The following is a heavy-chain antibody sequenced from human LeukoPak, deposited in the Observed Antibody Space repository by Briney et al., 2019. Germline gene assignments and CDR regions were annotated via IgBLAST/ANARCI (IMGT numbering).Heavy chain of an antibody. CDR2: IYDTGIT. CDR3: ARGRDDYNDAPPPYYYMDV. Sequence: SQTLSLTCTVSGGSIGSGNFYWNWIRQHPGRGLEWIGYIYDTGITYYNPSLKSRVTISADTSKKQFSLNLRSVTAADTAVYRCARGRDDYNDAPPPYYYMDVWGKGTTVTVSS. D-gene: IGHD5-24*01. CDR1: GGSIGSGNFY. V-gene: IGHV4-31*03. J-gene: IGHJ6*03.